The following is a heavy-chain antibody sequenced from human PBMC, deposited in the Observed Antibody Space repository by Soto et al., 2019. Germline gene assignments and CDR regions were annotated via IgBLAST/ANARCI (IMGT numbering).Heavy chain of an antibody. CDR1: GYTFTCYY. Sequence: GASVKVSCKASGYTFTCYYMHWVRQAPGQGLEWMGWMNPNSGNTGYAQKFQGRVTMTRNTSISTAYMELSSLRSEDTAVYYCARNGGYSWVGWFDPWGQGTLVTVSS. D-gene: IGHD2-15*01. V-gene: IGHV1-8*02. J-gene: IGHJ5*02. CDR3: ARNGGYSWVGWFDP. CDR2: MNPNSGNT.